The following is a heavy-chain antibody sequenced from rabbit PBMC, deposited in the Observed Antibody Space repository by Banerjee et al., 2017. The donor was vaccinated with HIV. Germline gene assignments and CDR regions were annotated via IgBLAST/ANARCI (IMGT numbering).Heavy chain of an antibody. CDR2: ICTSSGNT. Sequence: PGKGLEWIACICTSSGNTYYASWVNGRFTISSDNAQNTVDLQMNSLTAADTATYFCARDWADSNGYSYAYDLNLWGPG. V-gene: IGHV1S43*01. J-gene: IGHJ4*01. CDR3: ARDWADSNGYSYAYDLNL. D-gene: IGHD6-1*01.